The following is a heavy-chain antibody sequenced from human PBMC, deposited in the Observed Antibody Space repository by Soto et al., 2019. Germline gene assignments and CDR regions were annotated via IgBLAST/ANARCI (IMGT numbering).Heavy chain of an antibody. J-gene: IGHJ4*02. Sequence: SETLSLTCTVSGGSISSGGYYWSWIRQHPGKGLEWIGYIYYSGSTYYNPSLKSRVTISVDTSKNQFSLKLSSVTAADTAVYYCARVRSVAGHIDYWGQGTLVTVSS. CDR1: GGSISSGGYY. CDR2: IYYSGST. CDR3: ARVRSVAGHIDY. D-gene: IGHD6-19*01. V-gene: IGHV4-31*03.